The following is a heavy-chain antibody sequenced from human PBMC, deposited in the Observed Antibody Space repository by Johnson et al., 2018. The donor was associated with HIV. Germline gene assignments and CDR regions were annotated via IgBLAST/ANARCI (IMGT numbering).Heavy chain of an antibody. CDR2: IRYDGSDK. Sequence: QVQLVESGGGVVQPGGSLRLSCAASGFTFSDYYMSWIRQAPGKGLEWVAFIRYDGSDKYYADSVKGRFTISRDNSKKTLYLQMNSLRAEDTAVYYCARGTLAAFDIWGQGTMVTVSS. CDR3: ARGTLAAFDI. J-gene: IGHJ3*02. D-gene: IGHD2-2*01. CDR1: GFTFSDYY. V-gene: IGHV3-30*02.